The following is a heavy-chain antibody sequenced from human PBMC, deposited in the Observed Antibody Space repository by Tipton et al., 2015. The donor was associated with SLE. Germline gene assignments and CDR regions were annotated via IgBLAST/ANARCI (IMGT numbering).Heavy chain of an antibody. J-gene: IGHJ4*02. CDR2: IIPILDIA. CDR1: GGTFSSYT. CDR3: ARDSRRPVRGVLDY. D-gene: IGHD3-10*01. V-gene: IGHV1-69*08. Sequence: QVQLVQSGAEVKKPGSSVKVSCKASGGTFSSYTISWVRQAPGQGLKWMGRIIPILDIANYAQKFQGRVTITADKSTSTAYMELRSLRSDDTAAYYCARDSRRPVRGVLDYWGQGTLVTVSS.